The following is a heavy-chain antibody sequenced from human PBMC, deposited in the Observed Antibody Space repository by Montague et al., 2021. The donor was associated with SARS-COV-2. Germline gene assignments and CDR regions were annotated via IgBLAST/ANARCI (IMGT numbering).Heavy chain of an antibody. CDR2: VYYSGST. J-gene: IGHJ5*02. CDR3: ARLGFVELWLNLGWFDP. D-gene: IGHD3-16*02. V-gene: IGHV4-39*01. CDR1: GDSIRSSGYY. Sequence: SETRFLTCSVSGDSIRSSGYYWGWIRQPPGKGLEWIGTVYYSGSTNYNPSLKSRVTMPVDTSKNQFSLELRSVTAADTAVYYCARLGFVELWLNLGWFDPWGQGTLVTVSS.